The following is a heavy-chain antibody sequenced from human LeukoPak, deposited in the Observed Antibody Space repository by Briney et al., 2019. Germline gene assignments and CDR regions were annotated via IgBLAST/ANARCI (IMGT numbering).Heavy chain of an antibody. CDR3: ARYCSSISCYPEDAFDI. J-gene: IGHJ3*02. Sequence: GGSLRLSCVASGFSFSTYWMSWVRQAPGKGLEWVANIKEDGSEKYYVDSVKGRFTMSRDNAKNSLYLQMNSLRVEDTAVYYCARYCSSISCYPEDAFDIWGQGTVVTVSS. D-gene: IGHD2-2*01. CDR1: GFSFSTYW. CDR2: IKEDGSEK. V-gene: IGHV3-7*01.